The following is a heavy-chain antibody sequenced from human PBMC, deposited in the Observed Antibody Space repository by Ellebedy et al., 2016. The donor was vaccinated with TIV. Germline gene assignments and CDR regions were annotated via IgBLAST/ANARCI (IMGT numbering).Heavy chain of an antibody. Sequence: GGSLRLSCKGSGYSFTSYWIGWVRQMPGKGLEWMGRIDPSDSYTNYSPSFQGHVTISADKSISTAYLQWSSLKASDTAMYYCARQIYSGWYQDIWGLGKMVTVSS. D-gene: IGHD6-19*01. V-gene: IGHV5-10-1*01. CDR3: ARQIYSGWYQDI. CDR1: GYSFTSYW. J-gene: IGHJ3*02. CDR2: IDPSDSYT.